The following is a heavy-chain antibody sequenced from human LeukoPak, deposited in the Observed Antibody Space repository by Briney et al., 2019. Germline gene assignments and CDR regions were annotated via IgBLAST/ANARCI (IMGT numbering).Heavy chain of an antibody. Sequence: ASVKVSCKASGYTSTGYYMHWVRQAPGKGLEWMGGFDPEDGETIYAQKFQGRVTMTEDTSTDTAYMELSTLRSEDTAVYYCAFLDIYDGSGHYKGYFNYWGQGTLVTVSS. J-gene: IGHJ4*02. CDR1: GYTSTGYY. CDR2: FDPEDGET. D-gene: IGHD3-22*01. CDR3: AFLDIYDGSGHYKGYFNY. V-gene: IGHV1-24*01.